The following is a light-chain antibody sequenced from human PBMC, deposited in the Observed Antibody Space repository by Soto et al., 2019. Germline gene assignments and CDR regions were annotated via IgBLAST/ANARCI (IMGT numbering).Light chain of an antibody. CDR2: DAS. V-gene: IGKV1-33*01. CDR1: QDISNY. CDR3: LQYRNFPLT. J-gene: IGKJ4*02. Sequence: DIQMTQSPSSLSASVGDRVTITCQASQDISNYLNWYQQKPGKAPNLLIYDASNLETGVPSRFSGGRSGTDFTFTISMLEPEDIATYYCLQYRNFPLTFGGGTKVEIK.